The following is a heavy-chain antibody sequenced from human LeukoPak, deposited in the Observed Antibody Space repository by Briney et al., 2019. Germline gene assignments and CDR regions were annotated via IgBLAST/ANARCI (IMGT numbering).Heavy chain of an antibody. D-gene: IGHD6-19*01. J-gene: IGHJ4*02. V-gene: IGHV3-48*03. CDR1: GFAFSSYE. Sequence: GGSLRLSCAASGFAFSSYEMNWVRQAPGKGLEWVSYISGSVSDSVSTIYYADSVKGRFTISRDNAKNSLYLQMNSLRAEDTAVYYCARVSRSGWWDDYWGQGTLVTVSS. CDR2: ISGSVSDSVSTI. CDR3: ARVSRSGWWDDY.